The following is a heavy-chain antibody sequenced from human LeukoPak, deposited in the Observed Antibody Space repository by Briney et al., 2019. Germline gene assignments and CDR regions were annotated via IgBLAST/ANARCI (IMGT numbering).Heavy chain of an antibody. CDR1: GYTFTSYA. CDR3: AIGSYDSSLFEPYFQH. V-gene: IGHV1-3*03. D-gene: IGHD3-22*01. CDR2: INAGNGNT. J-gene: IGHJ1*01. Sequence: ASVKVSCKASGYTFTSYAMHWVRQAPGQRLEWMGWINAGNGNTKYSQEFQGRVTITRDTSASTAYMELSSLRSEDMAVYYCAIGSYDSSLFEPYFQHWGQGTLVTVSS.